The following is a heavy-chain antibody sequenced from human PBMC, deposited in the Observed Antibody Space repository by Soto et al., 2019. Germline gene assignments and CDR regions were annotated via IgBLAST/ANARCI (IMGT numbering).Heavy chain of an antibody. J-gene: IGHJ6*02. D-gene: IGHD2-15*01. CDR1: GFSLSTSGVG. CDR2: IYWDDDK. Sequence: QITLKESGPTLVKPTQTLTLTCTFSGFSLSTSGVGVAWIRQPPGKALEWLALIYWDDDKRYRPSLETRLTNXXXTXXHQVVLTRPNMDSVDTATYYCAYLPCSGGSCYWFSYSGMDVWGQGTTVTVSS. CDR3: AYLPCSGGSCYWFSYSGMDV. V-gene: IGHV2-5*02.